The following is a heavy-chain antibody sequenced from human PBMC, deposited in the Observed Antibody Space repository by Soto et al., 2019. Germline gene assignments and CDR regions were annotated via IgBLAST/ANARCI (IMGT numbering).Heavy chain of an antibody. CDR3: AHSSLKRVAAIGWFDP. CDR1: GFSLSTSGVG. J-gene: IGHJ5*02. Sequence: QITLKESGPTLVKPTQTLTLTCTFSGFSLSTSGVGVGWIRQPPGKALEWLALIYWDDDKRYSPSLKSRLTITKDTSKNQVVLTMTNMDPVDTATYYCAHSSLKRVAAIGWFDPWGQGTLVTVSS. CDR2: IYWDDDK. V-gene: IGHV2-5*02. D-gene: IGHD2-15*01.